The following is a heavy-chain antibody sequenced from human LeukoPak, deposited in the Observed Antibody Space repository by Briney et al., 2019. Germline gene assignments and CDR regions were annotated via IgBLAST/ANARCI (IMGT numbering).Heavy chain of an antibody. CDR3: ARVPLGYSSSWSKFDP. Sequence: ASVKVSCKASGYTFTSYGISWVRQAPGQGLEWMGWISAYNGNTNYAQKLQGRVTMTTDTSTSTAYMELRSLRSEDTAVYYCARVPLGYSSSWSKFDPWGQGTLVTVSS. V-gene: IGHV1-18*01. CDR1: GYTFTSYG. CDR2: ISAYNGNT. D-gene: IGHD6-13*01. J-gene: IGHJ5*02.